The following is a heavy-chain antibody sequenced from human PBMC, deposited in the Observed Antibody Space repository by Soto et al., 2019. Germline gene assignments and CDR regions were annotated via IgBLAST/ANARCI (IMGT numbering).Heavy chain of an antibody. V-gene: IGHV3-30*03. CDR1: GFSFSSYG. CDR2: ISYDGSNK. J-gene: IGHJ4*02. Sequence: GGSLRLSCAASGFSFSSYGMQWVRQAPGKGLEWVAVISYDGSNKYYADTVKDRFTISRDNSKKTLYLQMNSLIADDTAVYYCVAGQYFFDYCGQGTLVTVSS. CDR3: VAGQYFFDY. D-gene: IGHD6-19*01.